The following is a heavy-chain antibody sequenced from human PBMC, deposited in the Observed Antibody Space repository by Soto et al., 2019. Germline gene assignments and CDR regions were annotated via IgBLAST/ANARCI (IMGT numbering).Heavy chain of an antibody. D-gene: IGHD1-1*01. CDR2: IYYSGST. Sequence: QVQLQESGPGLVKPSQTLSLTCTVSGGSISSSDYYWSWIRQPPGKGLEWIGYIYYSGSTYYNPSLKGRVTISVDTSKNQFSLKLSSVTAADTAVYYCARVQLFAFDIWGQGTMVTVSS. V-gene: IGHV4-30-4*01. J-gene: IGHJ3*02. CDR1: GGSISSSDYY. CDR3: ARVQLFAFDI.